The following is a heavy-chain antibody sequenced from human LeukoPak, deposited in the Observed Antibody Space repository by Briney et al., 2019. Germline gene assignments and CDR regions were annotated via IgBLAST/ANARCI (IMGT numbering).Heavy chain of an antibody. D-gene: IGHD3-10*01. V-gene: IGHV4-59*01. J-gene: IGHJ4*02. Sequence: SETLSLTCTVSGGSISNYYWSWIRQPPGKGLEWIGYIYYSGSTNYNPSLKSRVTISVDTSENQFSLKLRSVTAADTAVYYCARSGFGELFAPLDYWGQGTLVTVSS. CDR2: IYYSGST. CDR1: GGSISNYY. CDR3: ARSGFGELFAPLDY.